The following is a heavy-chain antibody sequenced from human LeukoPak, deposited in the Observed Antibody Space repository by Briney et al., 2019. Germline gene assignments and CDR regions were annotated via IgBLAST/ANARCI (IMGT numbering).Heavy chain of an antibody. Sequence: ASVKVSCKAFGYTFTNFGVSWVRQVPGQGLEWMGWISGYNGNTNYGQKVRGRVTMTTDTSTATAYMELRSLRSDDTAVYYCARGLGYCRDSSCYFTYFDYWGQGTLVTVSS. V-gene: IGHV1-18*01. J-gene: IGHJ4*02. CDR3: ARGLGYCRDSSCYFTYFDY. CDR1: GYTFTNFG. D-gene: IGHD2-15*01. CDR2: ISGYNGNT.